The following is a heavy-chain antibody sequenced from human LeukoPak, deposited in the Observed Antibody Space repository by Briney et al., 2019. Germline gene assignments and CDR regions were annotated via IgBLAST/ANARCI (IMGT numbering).Heavy chain of an antibody. D-gene: IGHD3-10*01. CDR3: ARARDYYGSGSYGGPYYYYYYMDV. CDR1: GFTFSSYW. V-gene: IGHV3-7*01. CDR2: IKQDGSEK. Sequence: GGSLRLSCAASGFTFSSYWMRWVRQAPGKGLEWVANIKQDGSEKYYVDSVKGRFTISRDNAKNSLYLQMNSLRAEDTAVYYCARARDYYGSGSYGGPYYYYYYMDVWGKGTTVTISS. J-gene: IGHJ6*03.